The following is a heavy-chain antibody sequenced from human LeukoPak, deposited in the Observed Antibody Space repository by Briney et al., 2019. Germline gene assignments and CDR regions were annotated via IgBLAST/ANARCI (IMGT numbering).Heavy chain of an antibody. D-gene: IGHD6-13*01. Sequence: HSGGSLRLSCAASGFTFDVYAIYWVRQGPGKGLEWVSLISGDGGSIYYADSVKGRFTISRDNSKNSLYLQMNSLRTEDTALYYCAKEDYSSSWYALDYWGQGTLVTVSS. J-gene: IGHJ4*02. V-gene: IGHV3-43*02. CDR2: ISGDGGSI. CDR3: AKEDYSSSWYALDY. CDR1: GFTFDVYA.